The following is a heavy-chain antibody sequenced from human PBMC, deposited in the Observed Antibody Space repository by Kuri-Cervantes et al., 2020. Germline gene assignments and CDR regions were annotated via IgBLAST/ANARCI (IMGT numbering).Heavy chain of an antibody. CDR1: GFTFSSYS. CDR3: ARERITMVRGVMRYYYGMYV. CDR2: ISSSSSTI. V-gene: IGHV3-48*02. D-gene: IGHD3-10*01. Sequence: GESLKICCAASGFTFSSYSMNWVRQAPGKGLEWVSYISSSSSTIYYADSVKGRFTISRDNAKNSLYLQMNSLRDEDTAVYYCARERITMVRGVMRYYYGMYVSGQGTTVTVSS. J-gene: IGHJ6*02.